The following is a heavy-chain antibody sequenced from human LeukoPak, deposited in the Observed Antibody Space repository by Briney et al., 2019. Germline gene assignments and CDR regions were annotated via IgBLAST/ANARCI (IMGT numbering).Heavy chain of an antibody. CDR1: GYSISSGYY. CDR3: ARNTSTEGWFDS. D-gene: IGHD5/OR15-5a*01. J-gene: IGHJ5*01. Sequence: SETLSLTCAVSGYSISSGYYWGWIRQPPGKGLEWIGSIYNSVSTSYNPSLKSRVTMSVDPSKNQFSLNLRSVTAADTAVYFCARNTSTEGWFDSWGRGTLVTVSS. V-gene: IGHV4-38-2*01. CDR2: IYNSVST.